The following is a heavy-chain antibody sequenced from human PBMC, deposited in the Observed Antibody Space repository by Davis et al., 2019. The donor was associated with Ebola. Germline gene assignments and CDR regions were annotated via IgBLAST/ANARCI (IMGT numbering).Heavy chain of an antibody. CDR1: GGSISGTDYY. D-gene: IGHD1-7*01. J-gene: IGHJ6*03. V-gene: IGHV4-30-4*01. CDR3: ARDLGAGTTYSYYYMDV. Sequence: PSETLSLTCSVSGGSISGTDYYWSWIRQPPGKGLEWIGYIYYSGNTYHNPSLRSRVTISVDTSKNQFSLRLNSVTAADTAVYYCARDLGAGTTYSYYYMDVWGNGTTVTVSS. CDR2: IYYSGNT.